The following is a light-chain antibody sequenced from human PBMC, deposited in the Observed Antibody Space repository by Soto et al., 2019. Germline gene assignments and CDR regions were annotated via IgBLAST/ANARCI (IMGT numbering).Light chain of an antibody. CDR2: DTT. J-gene: IGKJ5*01. Sequence: LVLTQSPVTLSLSPGDRATLSCRASQSVSTYLAWYRQVPGQPPRLLIYDTTNRAAGIPPRFSGSRSGTDFTLTISSVEPEDFALYYCHQRNTFGQGTRREIK. CDR1: QSVSTY. V-gene: IGKV3-11*01. CDR3: HQRNT.